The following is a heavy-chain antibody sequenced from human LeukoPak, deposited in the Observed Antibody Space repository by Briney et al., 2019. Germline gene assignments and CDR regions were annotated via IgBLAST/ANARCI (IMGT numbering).Heavy chain of an antibody. J-gene: IGHJ4*02. CDR1: AYTFTGYY. D-gene: IGHD5-24*01. Sequence: ASVKVSCKASAYTFTGYYMHWVRQAPGQGLEWMGWINPNSGGTNYAQKFQGRVTMTRDTSISTAYMELSRLRSDDTAVYYCARDPDGYNDRSGDDYWGQGTLVTVSS. V-gene: IGHV1-2*02. CDR3: ARDPDGYNDRSGDDY. CDR2: INPNSGGT.